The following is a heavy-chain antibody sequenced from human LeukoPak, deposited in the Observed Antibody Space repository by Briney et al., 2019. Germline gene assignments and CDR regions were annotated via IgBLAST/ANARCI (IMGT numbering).Heavy chain of an antibody. CDR2: ISYDGSNG. CDR3: ASLSADSSDSSGSYYPDF. V-gene: IGHV3-30*19. D-gene: IGHD3-22*01. J-gene: IGHJ4*02. CDR1: GFTFSSYG. Sequence: GGSLRLSCAASGFTFSSYGMHWVRQAPGKGLEWVAVISYDGSNGYYADSVKGRFTVSRDNVKNTLYLQMNSLRAEDTAVYYCASLSADSSDSSGSYYPDFWGQGTLVTVSS.